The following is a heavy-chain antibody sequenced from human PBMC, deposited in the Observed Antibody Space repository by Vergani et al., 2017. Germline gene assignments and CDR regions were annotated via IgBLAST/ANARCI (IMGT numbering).Heavy chain of an antibody. CDR3: ASMGTLTGVHFDY. D-gene: IGHD7-27*01. CDR1: DASISSSNW. CDR2: VYHSGST. J-gene: IGHJ4*02. Sequence: LQESGPGLVKPSGTLSLTCDVSDASISSSNWWSWVRQSPGKGLEWIGEVYHSGSTNYNPSLKSRVTISVDTSKNQFSLKLSSVTAADTAVYYCASMGTLTGVHFDYWGQGTLVTVSS. V-gene: IGHV4-4*02.